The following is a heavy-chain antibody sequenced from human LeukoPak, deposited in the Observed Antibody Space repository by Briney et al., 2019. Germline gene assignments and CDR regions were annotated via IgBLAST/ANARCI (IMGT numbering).Heavy chain of an antibody. D-gene: IGHD5-18*01. CDR2: ISYDGSNK. V-gene: IGHV3-30*03. CDR3: ARRLPYYGMDV. J-gene: IGHJ6*02. Sequence: AGGSLRLSCAASGFTFSSYGMHWVRQAPGKGLEWVAVISYDGSNKYYGDSVKGRFTISRDNSKNTVFLQMNSLRAEDTAVYYCARRLPYYGMDVWGQGTTVTVSS. CDR1: GFTFSSYG.